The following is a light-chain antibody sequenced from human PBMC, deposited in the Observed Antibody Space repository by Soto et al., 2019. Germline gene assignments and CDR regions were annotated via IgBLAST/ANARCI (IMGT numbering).Light chain of an antibody. CDR1: NSDVGAYNY. V-gene: IGLV2-11*01. J-gene: IGLJ1*01. Sequence: QSALTQPRSVSGSPGQSVTISCTGTNSDVGAYNYVSWYQQHPGKAPKLMIYDVTKRPSGVPDRFSGSKSGNTASLTISGLQAEDEADYYCCSYAGRYTYVFGTGTKLTV. CDR3: CSYAGRYTYV. CDR2: DVT.